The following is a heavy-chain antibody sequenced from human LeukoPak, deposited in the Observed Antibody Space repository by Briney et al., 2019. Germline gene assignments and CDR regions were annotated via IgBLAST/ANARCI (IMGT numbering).Heavy chain of an antibody. V-gene: IGHV1-2*06. CDR3: ARAKSSGSSGYYYDWDSDY. Sequence: ASVKVSCKASGYTFTGYYMHWVRQAPGQGLEWMGRINPNSGGTNYAQKFQGRVTMTRDTSISTAYMELSRLRSDDTAVYYCARAKSSGSSGYYYDWDSDYWGQGTLVTVSS. CDR1: GYTFTGYY. CDR2: INPNSGGT. J-gene: IGHJ4*02. D-gene: IGHD3-22*01.